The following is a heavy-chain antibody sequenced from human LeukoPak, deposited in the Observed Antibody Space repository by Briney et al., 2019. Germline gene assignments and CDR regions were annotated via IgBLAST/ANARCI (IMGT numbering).Heavy chain of an antibody. Sequence: ASVKVSCKASVYTFTSYDINWVRQATGQGREWMGWINPNRGNTGHAKKFQGTVTMTRNPSISPAYMELSSLRSEHPAVYYCAGGYYSDSVDYSGQGTLVTVSS. CDR2: INPNRGNT. J-gene: IGHJ4*02. CDR3: AGGYYSDSVDY. CDR1: VYTFTSYD. V-gene: IGHV1-8*01. D-gene: IGHD3-22*01.